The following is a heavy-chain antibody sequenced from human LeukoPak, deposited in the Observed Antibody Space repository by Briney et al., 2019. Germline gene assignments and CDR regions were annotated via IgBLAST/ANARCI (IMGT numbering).Heavy chain of an antibody. CDR2: IIPIFGTA. CDR3: ASPYSSGWYSRFDY. CDR1: GGTFSSYA. V-gene: IGHV1-69*13. J-gene: IGHJ4*02. Sequence: ASVKVSCKASGGTFSSYAISWVRQAPGQGLEWMGGIIPIFGTANYAQKFQGRVTITADESTSTAYMELSSLRSEDMAVYYCASPYSSGWYSRFDYWGQGTLVTVSS. D-gene: IGHD6-19*01.